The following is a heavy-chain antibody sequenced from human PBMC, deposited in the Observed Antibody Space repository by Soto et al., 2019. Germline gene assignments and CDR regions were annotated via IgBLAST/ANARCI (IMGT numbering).Heavy chain of an antibody. CDR3: ARAISGYVT. V-gene: IGHV1-3*04. Sequence: QVQLVQSGAEVKKPGASVKVSCKASGITSTTYAIHWVRQVPGQGLEWMGWINTGNGNTRYSQRFLGRVSLTTDTSASTASMDLSSLTSEDTAVYYSARAISGYVTWGQGTLITVSS. CDR1: GITSTTYA. J-gene: IGHJ5*02. D-gene: IGHD5-12*01. CDR2: INTGNGNT.